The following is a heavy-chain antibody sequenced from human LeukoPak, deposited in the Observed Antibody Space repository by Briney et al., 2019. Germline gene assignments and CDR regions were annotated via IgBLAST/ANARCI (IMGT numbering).Heavy chain of an antibody. V-gene: IGHV1-18*01. J-gene: IGHJ3*02. D-gene: IGHD3-9*01. CDR3: ASDDILTGYPHDAFDI. Sequence: ASVKVSCKASGYTFTSYGISWVRQAPGQGLEWMGWISAYNGNTNYAQKLQGRVTMTTDTSTSTAYMELRSLRSDDTAVYYCASDDILTGYPHDAFDIWGQGTMVTVSS. CDR1: GYTFTSYG. CDR2: ISAYNGNT.